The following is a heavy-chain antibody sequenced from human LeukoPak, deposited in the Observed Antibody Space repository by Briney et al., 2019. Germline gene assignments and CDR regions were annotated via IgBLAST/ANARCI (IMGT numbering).Heavy chain of an antibody. CDR3: ARSLDF. Sequence: GGSLRLSCEVSGFTLSNYWMDWVRQAPGKGLEWVANIKQDGSEKYCVDSVKGRFTISRDNAKNSVYLQMNSLRVEDTAVYSCARSLDFWGQGTLVTVSS. CDR1: GFTLSNYW. V-gene: IGHV3-7*01. CDR2: IKQDGSEK. J-gene: IGHJ4*02.